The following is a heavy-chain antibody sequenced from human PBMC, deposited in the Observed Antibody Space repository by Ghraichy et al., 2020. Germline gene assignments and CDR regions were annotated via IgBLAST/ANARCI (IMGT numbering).Heavy chain of an antibody. CDR3: ARSGGEGSNWGTHFDS. J-gene: IGHJ4*02. Sequence: GGSLRLSCSASGFTVSSNYMSWVRQAPGKGLEWVSVIYSGGNTYYADSVQGRFTVSRDNSKNTLSLQMNSLRGEDTAVYYCARSGGEGSNWGTHFDSWGQGTLVTVSS. CDR2: IYSGGNT. CDR1: GFTVSSNY. V-gene: IGHV3-53*01. D-gene: IGHD7-27*01.